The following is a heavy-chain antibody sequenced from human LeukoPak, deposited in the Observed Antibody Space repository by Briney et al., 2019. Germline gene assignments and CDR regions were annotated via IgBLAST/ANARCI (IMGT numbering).Heavy chain of an antibody. J-gene: IGHJ4*02. CDR1: GFTFSNAW. D-gene: IGHD6-13*01. CDR3: ARDEGYSSSWSFDY. CDR2: IYSGGST. V-gene: IGHV3-53*01. Sequence: GGSLRLSRVVSGFTFSNAWMSWVRQAPGKGLEWVSVIYSGGSTYYADSVKGRFTISRDNSKNTLYLQMNSLRAEDTAVYYCARDEGYSSSWSFDYWGQGTLVTVSS.